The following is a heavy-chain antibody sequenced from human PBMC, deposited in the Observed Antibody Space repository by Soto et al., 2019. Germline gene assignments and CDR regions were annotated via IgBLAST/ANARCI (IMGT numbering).Heavy chain of an antibody. Sequence: SVKVSCKASGGTFSSYAISWVRQAPGQGLEWMGGIIPIFGTANYAQKFQGRVTITADEYTSTAYMELSSLRSEDTAVYYCARDHPSIADFFDCWGQGNLVTVPS. CDR2: IIPIFGTA. CDR3: ARDHPSIADFFDC. J-gene: IGHJ4*02. V-gene: IGHV1-69*13. D-gene: IGHD6-6*01. CDR1: GGTFSSYA.